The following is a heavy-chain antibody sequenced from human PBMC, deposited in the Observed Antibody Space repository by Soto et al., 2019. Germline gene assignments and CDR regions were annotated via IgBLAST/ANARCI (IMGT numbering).Heavy chain of an antibody. V-gene: IGHV3-9*01. D-gene: IGHD2-15*01. Sequence: GGSLRLSCAASGFTFDDYAMHWVRQAPGKGLEWVSGISWNNGSIGYADSVKGRFTISRDNAKNSLYLQMNSLRAEDTALYYCAKSRYCSGGSCYSLGVAFDIWGQGTMVTVSS. CDR2: ISWNNGSI. CDR3: AKSRYCSGGSCYSLGVAFDI. CDR1: GFTFDDYA. J-gene: IGHJ3*02.